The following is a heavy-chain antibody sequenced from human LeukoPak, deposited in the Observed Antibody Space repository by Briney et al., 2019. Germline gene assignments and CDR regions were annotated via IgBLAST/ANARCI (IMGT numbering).Heavy chain of an antibody. CDR1: GLTFSSYA. V-gene: IGHV3-23*01. J-gene: IGHJ6*02. CDR3: AKDLTYYDFWSGYYSYYYYGMDV. D-gene: IGHD3-3*01. Sequence: GGALRLSCAASGLTFSSYAMSWVGQAPGKGLEGVSASSGRCGRTYYADSVNGRFTISRDNSKNTLYMQMNSLRAEETAVYYCAKDLTYYDFWSGYYSYYYYGMDVWGQGTTVTVSS. CDR2: SSGRCGRT.